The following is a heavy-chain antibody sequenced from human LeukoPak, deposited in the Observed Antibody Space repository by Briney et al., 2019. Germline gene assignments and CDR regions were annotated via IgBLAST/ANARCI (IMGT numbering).Heavy chain of an antibody. Sequence: GGSLRLSCAASGFTFSSYSMNWVRQAPGKGLEWVSSISSSSSYIYYADSVKGRFTISRDNAKNSLYLQMNSLRAEDTAVYYCAKATGTFYYFDYWGQGTLVTVSS. J-gene: IGHJ4*02. CDR2: ISSSSSYI. V-gene: IGHV3-21*04. D-gene: IGHD1-1*01. CDR1: GFTFSSYS. CDR3: AKATGTFYYFDY.